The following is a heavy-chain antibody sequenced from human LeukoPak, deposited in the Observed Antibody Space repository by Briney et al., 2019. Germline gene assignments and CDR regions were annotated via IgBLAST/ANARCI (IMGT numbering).Heavy chain of an antibody. J-gene: IGHJ4*02. Sequence: SETLSLTCTVSGGSISSSSYLWGWIRQPPGKGLDWIGSIYYSGSTYYNPYLKSRVTMSVDTSKNQFSLKLRSVTAADTAVYYCARGRREYCTSTSCYYYFDYWGQGTLVTVSS. CDR1: GGSISSSSYL. D-gene: IGHD2-2*01. CDR2: IYYSGST. CDR3: ARGRREYCTSTSCYYYFDY. V-gene: IGHV4-39*01.